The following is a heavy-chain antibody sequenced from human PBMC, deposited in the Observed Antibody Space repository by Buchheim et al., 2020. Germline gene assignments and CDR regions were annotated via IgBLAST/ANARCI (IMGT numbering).Heavy chain of an antibody. J-gene: IGHJ6*02. V-gene: IGHV3-48*01. CDR2: ISSSSSTI. Sequence: EVQLVESGGGLVQPGGSLRLSCAASGFTFSSYSMNWVRQAPGKGLEWVSYISSSSSTIYYADSVKGRFTISRDNAKNSLYLQMNSLRAEDTAVYYCARVVRGRHLTSSYGMDVWGQGTT. CDR1: GFTFSSYS. CDR3: ARVVRGRHLTSSYGMDV. D-gene: IGHD1-1*01.